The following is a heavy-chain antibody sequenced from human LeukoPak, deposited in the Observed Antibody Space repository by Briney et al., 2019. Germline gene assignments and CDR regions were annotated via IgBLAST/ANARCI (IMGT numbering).Heavy chain of an antibody. CDR2: IYHSGTT. CDR1: GGSISSSNW. V-gene: IGHV4-4*02. J-gene: IGHJ4*02. D-gene: IGHD1-1*01. Sequence: SGTLSLTCAVSGGSISSSNWWNWVRQPPGKGLEWIGEIYHSGTTNYNPSLKSRVTISVDKSKNQFSLNLSSVTAADTAVYYCARVRGQYTTTRDFDYWGQGTLVTVSS. CDR3: ARVRGQYTTTRDFDY.